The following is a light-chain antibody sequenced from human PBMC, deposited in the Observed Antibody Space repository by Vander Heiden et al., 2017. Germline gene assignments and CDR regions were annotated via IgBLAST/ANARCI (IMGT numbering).Light chain of an antibody. V-gene: IGKV2-28*01. Sequence: DIVMTQSPLSLPVTPGEPASIPCRSSQSLLHSNGYNYLDWYRQKPGQSPQLLIYVGSKRASGVPERLRGSGAGTDFTLKISRVEAEDVGVYYGMQAIQTTTFGKGTKLQIK. CDR2: VGS. CDR3: MQAIQTTT. CDR1: QSLLHSNGYNY. J-gene: IGKJ2*01.